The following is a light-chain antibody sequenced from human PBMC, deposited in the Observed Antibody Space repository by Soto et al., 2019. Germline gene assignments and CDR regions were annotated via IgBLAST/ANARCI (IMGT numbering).Light chain of an antibody. Sequence: QSALTQPASVSGSPGQSITISCTGTSTDVGANNYVSWYQQHPGRAPKVMIYDVTNRPSGVSNRFSGSKSGNTASLTISGLQAEDEDDYYWYSHVDGTTGVFGGGTKVTVL. J-gene: IGLJ2*01. CDR2: DVT. CDR1: STDVGANNY. CDR3: YSHVDGTTGV. V-gene: IGLV2-14*01.